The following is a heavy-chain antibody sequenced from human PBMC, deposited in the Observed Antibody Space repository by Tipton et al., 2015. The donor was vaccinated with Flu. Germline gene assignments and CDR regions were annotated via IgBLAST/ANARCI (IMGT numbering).Heavy chain of an antibody. CDR3: ARGVTPRDGSPSVPRTYYYMDV. CDR2: IWYDGSNK. D-gene: IGHD5-24*01. CDR1: GFTFSNYW. Sequence: SLRLSCAASGFTFSNYWMTWVRQAPGKGLDWVAVIWYDGSNKYYADSVQGRFTISRDNSKNTLYLQMDSLGAEDTAVYYCARGVTPRDGSPSVPRTYYYMDVWGKGTAVTVSS. V-gene: IGHV3-33*08. J-gene: IGHJ6*03.